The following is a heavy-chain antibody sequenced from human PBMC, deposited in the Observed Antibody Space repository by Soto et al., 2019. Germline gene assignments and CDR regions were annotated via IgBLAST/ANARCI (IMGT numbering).Heavy chain of an antibody. CDR1: GFTFSSYW. CDR2: INSDGSST. J-gene: IGHJ4*02. CDR3: TSGNYYDSSVIGKVDY. Sequence: EVQLVESGGGLVQPGGSLRLSCAASGFTFSSYWMHWVRQAPGKGLVWVSRINSDGSSTSYADSVKGRFTISRDNAKNTLYLEMNSLRAEDTAVYYCTSGNYYDSSVIGKVDYWGQGTLVTVSS. V-gene: IGHV3-74*01. D-gene: IGHD3-22*01.